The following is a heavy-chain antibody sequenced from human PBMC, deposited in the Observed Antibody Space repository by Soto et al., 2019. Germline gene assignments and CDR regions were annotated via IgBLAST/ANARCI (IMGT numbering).Heavy chain of an antibody. Sequence: GGSLRRSGAASGFGFNNYAMHWVRHAPGKGLEWVAIISFDGSHQNYADSVKGRFTISRDNSKNTLYLQMNSLRAEDTAVYYCATTYTYSANNWFDPWGQGTLVTVSS. CDR2: ISFDGSHQ. D-gene: IGHD4-4*01. CDR3: ATTYTYSANNWFDP. CDR1: GFGFNNYA. V-gene: IGHV3-30-3*01. J-gene: IGHJ5*02.